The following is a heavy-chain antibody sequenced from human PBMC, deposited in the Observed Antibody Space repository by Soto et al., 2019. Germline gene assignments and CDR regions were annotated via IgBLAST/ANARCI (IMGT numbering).Heavy chain of an antibody. CDR2: ISDSGHSA. CDR3: ARSPSRFGSYYYFDY. J-gene: IGHJ4*01. Sequence: PGESLKISCAASGFTFSDYAMKWVRQAPGKGLEWVSAISDSGHSAYYADSVEGRFTISRDNSNNTLYLQMNSLRAEDTAVYYCARSPSRFGSYYYFDYWGHGTLVTVSS. V-gene: IGHV3-23*01. CDR1: GFTFSDYA. D-gene: IGHD1-26*01.